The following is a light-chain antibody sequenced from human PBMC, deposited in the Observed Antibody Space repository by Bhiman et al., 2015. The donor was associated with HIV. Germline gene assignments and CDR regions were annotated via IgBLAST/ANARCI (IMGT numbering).Light chain of an antibody. CDR2: EDT. CDR3: QAWDSSAVV. J-gene: IGLJ2*01. V-gene: IGLV3-1*01. CDR1: KLGNRF. Sequence: SYELTQPPSVSVSPGQTASITCSGDKLGNRFASWYQQKPGQSPVLVIYEDTKRPSGIPERFSGSNSGNRATLTISETQAMDEADYYCQAWDSSAVVFGGGTKPERP.